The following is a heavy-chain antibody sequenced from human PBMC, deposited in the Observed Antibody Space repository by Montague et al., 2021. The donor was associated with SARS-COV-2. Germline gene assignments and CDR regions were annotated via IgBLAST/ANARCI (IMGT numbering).Heavy chain of an antibody. V-gene: IGHV3-30*04. Sequence: SLRLSCAASGFTFSSYAMHWVRQAPGKGLEWVAVISYDGSNKYYADSVKGRFTISRDNSKNTLYLQMNSLRAEDTAVYYCALSLLWFGELLYWGQGTLVTVSS. CDR2: ISYDGSNK. CDR1: GFTFSSYA. CDR3: ALSLLWFGELLY. D-gene: IGHD3-10*01. J-gene: IGHJ4*02.